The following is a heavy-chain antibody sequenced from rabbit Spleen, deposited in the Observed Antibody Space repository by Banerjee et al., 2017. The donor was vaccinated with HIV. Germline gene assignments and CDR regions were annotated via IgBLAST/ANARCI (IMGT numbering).Heavy chain of an antibody. J-gene: IGHJ3*01. CDR3: ARDLDGVIGWNFGW. CDR2: IGAGSSGST. V-gene: IGHV1S45*01. Sequence: QEQLVESGGGLVQPGGSLKLSCKASGFDFSSYGVSWVRQAPGKGLEWIACIGAGSSGSTYSATWAKGRFTISKTSSTTVTLQMTSLTVADTATYFCARDLDGVIGWNFGWWGQGTLVTVS. D-gene: IGHD4-1*01. CDR1: GFDFSSYG.